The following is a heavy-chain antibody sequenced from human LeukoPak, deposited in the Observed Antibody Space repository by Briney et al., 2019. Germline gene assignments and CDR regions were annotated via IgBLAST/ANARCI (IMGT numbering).Heavy chain of an antibody. Sequence: SETLSLTCTVSGDSISSYYWNWIRQPPGKGLEWIGYISYSGTTNYNPSFKSRITISLDTSKNQFSLKPTSVTAADTAVYYCAREGQLYNWFDPWGQGTLVTVSS. V-gene: IGHV4-59*01. CDR1: GDSISSYY. J-gene: IGHJ5*02. D-gene: IGHD1-1*01. CDR3: AREGQLYNWFDP. CDR2: ISYSGTT.